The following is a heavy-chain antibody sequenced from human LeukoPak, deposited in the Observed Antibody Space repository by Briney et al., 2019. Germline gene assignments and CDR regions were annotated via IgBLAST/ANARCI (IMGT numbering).Heavy chain of an antibody. CDR3: AKGSPWTSRGYRGTAGC. J-gene: IGHJ4*02. CDR2: ISASGGST. CDR1: GFTFSSYA. Sequence: GGSLRLSCAASGFTFSSYAMSWVRQGPGKGLEWVSCISASGGSTYYADSVKGRFTISRDNSKNTLYLQMKSLRAEDTAVYYCAKGSPWTSRGYRGTAGCWGQGTLVTVSS. D-gene: IGHD5-18*01. V-gene: IGHV3-23*01.